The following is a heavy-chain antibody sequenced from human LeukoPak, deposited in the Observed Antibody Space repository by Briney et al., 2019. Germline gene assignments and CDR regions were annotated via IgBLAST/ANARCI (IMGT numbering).Heavy chain of an antibody. CDR3: ARDLATIDGIAWYYFEN. D-gene: IGHD5-12*01. CDR1: RYTFTGHY. V-gene: IGHV1-2*02. CDR2: INPNTVGT. Sequence: ASVKVSCKASRYTFTGHYIHWVRQAPGQGWEWIGLINPNTVGTDYPQQSQNRVAINTDTCLSTAYMSLSRLRSDDTALYYCARDLATIDGIAWYYFENWGQGTLVTVS. J-gene: IGHJ4*02.